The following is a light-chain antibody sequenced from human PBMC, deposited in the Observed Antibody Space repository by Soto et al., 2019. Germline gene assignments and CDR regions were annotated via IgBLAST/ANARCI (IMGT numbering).Light chain of an antibody. J-gene: IGKJ2*01. CDR3: PQSYSTPPDT. Sequence: DIQMTQSPSSLSASVGDRVTITCRASQSISSYLKWYQQKPGQAPKLLIYAPSSLQSGLPSWCGGSGSGTDITGTISSLQPEEFATYYCPQSYSTPPDTFGQGPKLEIK. V-gene: IGKV1-39*01. CDR1: QSISSY. CDR2: APS.